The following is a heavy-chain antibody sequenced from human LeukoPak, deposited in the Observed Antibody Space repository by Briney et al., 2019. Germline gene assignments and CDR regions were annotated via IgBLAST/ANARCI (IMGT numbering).Heavy chain of an antibody. CDR1: GGSISNYY. CDR3: ARGPLRWSDY. CDR2: IYYSGST. J-gene: IGHJ4*02. V-gene: IGHV4-59*12. Sequence: PSETLSLTCTVSGGSISNYYWSWIRQPPGKGLEWIGYIYYSGSTNYNPSLKSRVTISVDTSKNQFSLKLSSVTAADTAVYYCARGPLRWSDYWGQGTLVTVSS.